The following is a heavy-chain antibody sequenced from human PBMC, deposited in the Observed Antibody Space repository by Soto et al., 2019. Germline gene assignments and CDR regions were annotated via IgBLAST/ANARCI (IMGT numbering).Heavy chain of an antibody. CDR2: ISYDGSNK. D-gene: IGHD3-9*01. J-gene: IGHJ6*02. CDR3: ARWNYDILTGYSYYYGMDV. Sequence: QVQLVESGGGVVQPGRSLRLSCAASGFTFSSYAMHWVRQAPGKGLEWVAVISYDGSNKYYADSVKGRFTISRDNSKNTLDLQMNSLRAEDTAVYYCARWNYDILTGYSYYYGMDVWGQGTTVTVSS. CDR1: GFTFSSYA. V-gene: IGHV3-30-3*01.